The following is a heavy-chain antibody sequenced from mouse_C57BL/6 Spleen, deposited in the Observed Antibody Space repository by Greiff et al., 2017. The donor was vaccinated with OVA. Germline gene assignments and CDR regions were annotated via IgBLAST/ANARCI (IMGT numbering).Heavy chain of an antibody. CDR2: ISYDGSN. CDR1: GYSITSGYY. J-gene: IGHJ2*01. D-gene: IGHD2-3*01. Sequence: DVKLQESGPGLVKPSQSLSLTCSVTGYSITSGYYWNWIRQFPGNKLEWMGYISYDGSNNYNPSLKNRISITRDTSKNQFFLKLNSVTTEDTATYYCARGYDGYHYWGQGTTLTVSS. V-gene: IGHV3-6*01. CDR3: ARGYDGYHY.